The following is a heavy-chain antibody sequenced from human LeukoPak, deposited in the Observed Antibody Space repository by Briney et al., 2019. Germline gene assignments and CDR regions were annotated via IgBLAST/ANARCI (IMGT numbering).Heavy chain of an antibody. V-gene: IGHV4-59*01. CDR2: IYYSGST. J-gene: IGHJ3*02. CDR1: GGSIRSNY. CDR3: ARDLALDYDSRAFDI. D-gene: IGHD3-16*01. Sequence: SETLSLTCTVSGGSIRSNYWSWIRQPPGKGLEWIGYIYYSGSTNYNPSLKSRVTISVDTSKNQFSLKLSSVTAADTAVYYCARDLALDYDSRAFDIWGQGTMVTVSS.